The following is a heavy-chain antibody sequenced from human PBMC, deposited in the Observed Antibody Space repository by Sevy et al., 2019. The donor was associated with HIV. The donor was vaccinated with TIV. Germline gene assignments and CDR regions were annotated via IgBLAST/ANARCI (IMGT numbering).Heavy chain of an antibody. J-gene: IGHJ6*02. V-gene: IGHV3-48*01. D-gene: IGHD3-10*01. CDR2: ISGGSRTI. Sequence: GESLKISCAASGFTYGTHSMNWVRQAPGKGLEWVSYISGGSRTIYYADSVKGRFTISRDNAKTSLSLQMNSLRVEDTAVYYCARDGRRGYDMDVWGQGTTVTVSS. CDR1: GFTYGTHS. CDR3: ARDGRRGYDMDV.